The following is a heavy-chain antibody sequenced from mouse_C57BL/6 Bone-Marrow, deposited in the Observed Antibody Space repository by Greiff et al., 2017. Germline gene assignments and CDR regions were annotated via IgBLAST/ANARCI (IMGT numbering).Heavy chain of an antibody. CDR2: ISGGGGNT. V-gene: IGHV5-9*01. D-gene: IGHD1-1*01. Sequence: EVKVEESGGGLVKPGGSLKLSCAASGFTFSSYTMSWVRQTPEKRLEWVATISGGGGNTYYPDSVKGRFTISRDNAKNTLYLQMSSLRSEDTALYYCAREDTTVPLYYAMDYWGQGTSVTVSS. CDR1: GFTFSSYT. CDR3: AREDTTVPLYYAMDY. J-gene: IGHJ4*01.